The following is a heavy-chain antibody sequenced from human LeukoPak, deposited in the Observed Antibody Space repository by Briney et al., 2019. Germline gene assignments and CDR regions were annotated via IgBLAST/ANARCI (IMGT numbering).Heavy chain of an antibody. D-gene: IGHD2-21*01. CDR3: ARRVISSNASLDY. Sequence: PSETLSLTCTVAAGSISGYCCSWIRQPPGKGLEWVGYIYYSGSTNYNPSLKRRVTISVDTHKNQFSLKLGSVTAADTAVYYCARRVISSNASLDYWGQGTLVSVFS. J-gene: IGHJ4*02. CDR1: AGSISGYC. CDR2: IYYSGST. V-gene: IGHV4-59*08.